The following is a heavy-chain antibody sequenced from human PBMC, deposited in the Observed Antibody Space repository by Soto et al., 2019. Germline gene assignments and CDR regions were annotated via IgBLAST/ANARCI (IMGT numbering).Heavy chain of an antibody. CDR3: ARYVPSYNWNFRKPYYYYYGMDV. D-gene: IGHD1-7*01. Sequence: SETLSLTCTVSGGSVSSGSYYWSWIRQPPGKGLEWIGYIYYSGSTDYNPSLKSRVTISVDTSKDQFSLKLSSVTAADTAVYYCARYVPSYNWNFRKPYYYYYGMDVWGQGTTVTVSS. V-gene: IGHV4-61*01. CDR2: IYYSGST. CDR1: GGSVSSGSYY. J-gene: IGHJ6*02.